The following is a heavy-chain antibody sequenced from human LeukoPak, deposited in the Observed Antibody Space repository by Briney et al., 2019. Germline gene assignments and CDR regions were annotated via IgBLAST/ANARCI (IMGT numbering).Heavy chain of an antibody. CDR1: NFTFGSYG. Sequence: PGGSLRLSCAASNFTFGSYGMNWVRHVPGKGLEWVAYISYDGSDKYYTDSVKGRFTISRDNSKNTLYLQMNSLRAEDTAVYYCARDGRGCSSTSCHVDYWGQGTLVTVSS. CDR2: ISYDGSDK. CDR3: ARDGRGCSSTSCHVDY. V-gene: IGHV3-30*02. D-gene: IGHD2-2*01. J-gene: IGHJ4*02.